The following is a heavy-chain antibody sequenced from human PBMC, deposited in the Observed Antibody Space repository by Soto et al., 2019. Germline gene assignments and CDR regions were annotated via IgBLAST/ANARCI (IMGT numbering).Heavy chain of an antibody. CDR2: ISAHNGNT. V-gene: IGHV1-18*01. CDR1: GYIFTTYG. J-gene: IGHJ4*02. CDR3: ARGRYGDY. Sequence: QVHLVQSGAEVKKPGASVKVSCKGSGYIFTTYGITWVRQAPGQGLEWMGWISAHNGNTNYAQKLQGRGTVTRDTPTSTAYMELRNLRSDDTAVDYCARGRYGDYWGQGALVTVSS. D-gene: IGHD1-1*01.